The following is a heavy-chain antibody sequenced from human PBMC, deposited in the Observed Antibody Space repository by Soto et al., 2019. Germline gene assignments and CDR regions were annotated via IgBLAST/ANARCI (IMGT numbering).Heavy chain of an antibody. Sequence: SETLSLTCTVSGGSISSYYWSWIRQPPGKGLEWIGYIYYSGSTNYKPSLKSRVTISVDTSKHQFSLKRSSMTAADTAVYYCAREFRSGSYPYFDYWGQGTLVTVSS. CDR2: IYYSGST. CDR1: GGSISSYY. V-gene: IGHV4-59*01. CDR3: AREFRSGSYPYFDY. J-gene: IGHJ4*02. D-gene: IGHD1-26*01.